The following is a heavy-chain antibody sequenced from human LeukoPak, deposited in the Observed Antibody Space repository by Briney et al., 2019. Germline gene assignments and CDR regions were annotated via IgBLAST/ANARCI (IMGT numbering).Heavy chain of an antibody. Sequence: GGSLKLSCAASGFTFSGSAMHWVRQASGKGLEWVGRIRSKVNSYATAYTASVKGRFTISRDDSKNTAYLQMNSLKTEDTAVYYCEGLAATTGVDYWGQGTLVTVSS. CDR3: EGLAATTGVDY. CDR2: IRSKVNSYAT. D-gene: IGHD2-15*01. CDR1: GFTFSGSA. J-gene: IGHJ4*02. V-gene: IGHV3-73*01.